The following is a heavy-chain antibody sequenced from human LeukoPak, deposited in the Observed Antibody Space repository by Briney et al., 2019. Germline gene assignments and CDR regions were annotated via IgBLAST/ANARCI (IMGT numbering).Heavy chain of an antibody. CDR3: ARDQYDTWSRRGNFDS. CDR1: GFTFSSYW. CDR2: INHNGNVN. D-gene: IGHD3-3*01. Sequence: GSLRLSCAASGFTFSSYWMNWARQAPGKGLEWVASINHNGNVNYYVDSVKGRFTISRDNAKNSLYLQMNSLRAEDTAVFYCARDQYDTWSRRGNFDSWGQGTLVIVSS. J-gene: IGHJ4*02. V-gene: IGHV3-7*03.